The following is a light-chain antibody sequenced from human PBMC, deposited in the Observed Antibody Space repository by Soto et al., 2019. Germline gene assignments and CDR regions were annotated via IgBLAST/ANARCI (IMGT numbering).Light chain of an antibody. V-gene: IGKV2-24*01. Sequence: IELIQPPLSSPGTFGQPASISCRSSQSLVHSDGNPYLSWLQQRPGQPPRLLIYKVSNRFSAVPDRFSGSGTGTDFTLKIARVEAEDVGVYYCMQATQFPLTFGQGTRLEIK. CDR1: QSLVHSDGNPY. CDR3: MQATQFPLT. J-gene: IGKJ5*01. CDR2: KVS.